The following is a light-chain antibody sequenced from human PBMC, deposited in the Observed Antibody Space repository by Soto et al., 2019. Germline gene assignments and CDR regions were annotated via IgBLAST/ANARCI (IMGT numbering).Light chain of an antibody. V-gene: IGKV3-15*01. Sequence: EIVMTQSPATLSFFPWGRATLSCRASQSVSIHLAWYQQKPGQPPRLLIYDTSTRATGIPARFSGSGSGTEFTLTISSLQSEDFAVYYCQQYSNWPPITFGQGTRLEIK. CDR1: QSVSIH. CDR2: DTS. CDR3: QQYSNWPPIT. J-gene: IGKJ5*01.